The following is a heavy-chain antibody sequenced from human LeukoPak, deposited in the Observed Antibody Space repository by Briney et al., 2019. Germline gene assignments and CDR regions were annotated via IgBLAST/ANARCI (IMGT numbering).Heavy chain of an antibody. CDR3: TPRVRGVIGYNWFDR. Sequence: GGSLRLSCAASGFSFNNAWMSWVRRAPGTELKWVGRIKSKTAGGTTEYAAPAKGRFTIQRDESKNRLHWHMHSLKTEDTPVYFCTPRVRGVIGYNWFDRWGQGTLVTVSS. V-gene: IGHV3-15*01. J-gene: IGHJ5*02. CDR1: GFSFNNAW. D-gene: IGHD3-10*01. CDR2: IKSKTAGGTT.